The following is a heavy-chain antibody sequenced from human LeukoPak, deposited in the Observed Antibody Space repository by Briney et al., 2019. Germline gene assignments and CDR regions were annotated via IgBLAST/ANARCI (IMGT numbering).Heavy chain of an antibody. CDR2: IRYDGSNK. CDR1: GFTFSSYG. V-gene: IGHV3-30*02. CDR3: AKDRGPYSSSWTFDY. D-gene: IGHD6-13*01. J-gene: IGHJ4*02. Sequence: GGSLRLSCPASGFTFSSYGMHWVRQAPGKGLEWVAFIRYDGSNKCYADSVKGRFTISRDNSKNTLYLQMNSLRAEDTAVYYCAKDRGPYSSSWTFDYWGQGTLVTVSS.